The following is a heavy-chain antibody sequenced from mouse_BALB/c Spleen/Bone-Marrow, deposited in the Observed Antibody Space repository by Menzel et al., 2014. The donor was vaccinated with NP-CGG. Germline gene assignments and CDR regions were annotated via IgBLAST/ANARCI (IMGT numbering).Heavy chain of an antibody. D-gene: IGHD2-2*01. CDR3: ARPNGSPYAMDY. J-gene: IGHJ4*01. CDR2: INPDSSTI. Sequence: EVQLQESGGGLVLPGGSLKLSCAASGFDFSRYWVSWVRQAPGKGLEWIGEINPDSSTINYTPSLKDKFIISRDNAKSTLYLQMSKVRSEDTALYYCARPNGSPYAMDYWGQGTSVTVSS. V-gene: IGHV4-1*02. CDR1: GFDFSRYW.